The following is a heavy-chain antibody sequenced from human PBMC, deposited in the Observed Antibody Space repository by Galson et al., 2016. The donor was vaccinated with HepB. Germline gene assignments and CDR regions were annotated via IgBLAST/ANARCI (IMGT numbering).Heavy chain of an antibody. V-gene: IGHV3-30*18. CDR3: AKSHEYCPPVGCSVDS. CDR2: DSMDGRRK. D-gene: IGHD2/OR15-2a*01. CDR1: GFTFNKRG. J-gene: IGHJ4*02. Sequence: SLRLSCAASGFTFNKRGMHWVRQAPGKGLEWVAADSMDGRRKFYADSVKGRFKISRDNSNNMLYLQMSSLRVDDTAVYYCAKSHEYCPPVGCSVDSWGQGTLVSVSS.